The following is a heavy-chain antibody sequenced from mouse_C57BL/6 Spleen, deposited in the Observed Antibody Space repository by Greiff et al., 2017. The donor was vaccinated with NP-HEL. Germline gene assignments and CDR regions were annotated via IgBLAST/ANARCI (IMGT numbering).Heavy chain of an antibody. V-gene: IGHV5-4*01. CDR1: GFTFSSYA. Sequence: EVHLVEPGGGLVKPGGSLKLSCAASGFTFSSYAMSWVRQTPEKRLEWVATISDGGSYTYYPDNVKGRFTISRDNAKNNLYLQMSHLKSEDTAMYYCARGDYDYFDYWGQGTTLTVSS. CDR3: ARGDYDYFDY. D-gene: IGHD2-4*01. CDR2: ISDGGSYT. J-gene: IGHJ2*01.